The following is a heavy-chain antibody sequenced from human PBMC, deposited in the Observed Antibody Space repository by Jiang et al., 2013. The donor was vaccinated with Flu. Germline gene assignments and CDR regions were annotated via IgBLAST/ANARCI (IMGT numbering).Heavy chain of an antibody. J-gene: IGHJ4*02. CDR2: SIILGPA. V-gene: IGHV4-59*08. CDR3: ARLSCSYGSCYEAY. Sequence: GSGLVKPSETLSLTCIVSSGSISGYYWSWIRQPQGRDWNGLGISIILGPATTTTTLPQESVTISVDTSKNQISLHLTSVTAADTAVYYCARLSCSYGSCYEAYWGQGLLVTVSS. D-gene: IGHD2-15*01. CDR1: SGSISGYY.